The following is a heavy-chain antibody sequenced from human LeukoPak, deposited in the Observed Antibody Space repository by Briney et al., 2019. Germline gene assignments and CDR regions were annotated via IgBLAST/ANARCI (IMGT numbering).Heavy chain of an antibody. J-gene: IGHJ4*02. V-gene: IGHV3-23*01. CDR2: ISPGGGTT. CDR3: AKSGYSSTSPFDY. D-gene: IGHD2-2*01. Sequence: GGSLRLSCAVSGFAFGSEAMSWVRQSPARGLEWVASISPGGGTTYYADSVKGRFTISRDNSKNTLYLQMNSLRAEDTAVYYCAKSGYSSTSPFDYWGQGTLVTVSS. CDR1: GFAFGSEA.